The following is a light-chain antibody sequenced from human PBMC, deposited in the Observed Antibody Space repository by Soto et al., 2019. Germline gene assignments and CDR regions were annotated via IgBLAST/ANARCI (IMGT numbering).Light chain of an antibody. V-gene: IGKV3-20*01. CDR2: GAS. J-gene: IGKJ5*01. Sequence: EIVLTHSPGTLSLSPWERAILSSRASQTISSNYLAWYQQKPGQAPRLLIYGASSRATGIPDRFSGSGSGTDFTLTISRLEPEDFAVYYCQQYGRSPTFGQGTRLEIK. CDR3: QQYGRSPT. CDR1: QTISSNY.